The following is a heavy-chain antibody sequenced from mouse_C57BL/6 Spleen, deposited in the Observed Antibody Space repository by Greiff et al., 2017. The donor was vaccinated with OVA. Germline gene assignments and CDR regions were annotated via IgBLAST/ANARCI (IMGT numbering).Heavy chain of an antibody. D-gene: IGHD3-3*01. Sequence: VQLKESGAELARPGASVKLSCKASGYTFTSYGISWVKQRTGQGLEWIGEIYPRSGNTYYNEKFKGKATLTADKSSSTAYMELRSLTSEDSAVYFCARSGTEWYFDVWGTGTTVTVSS. V-gene: IGHV1-81*01. CDR2: IYPRSGNT. CDR3: ARSGTEWYFDV. J-gene: IGHJ1*03. CDR1: GYTFTSYG.